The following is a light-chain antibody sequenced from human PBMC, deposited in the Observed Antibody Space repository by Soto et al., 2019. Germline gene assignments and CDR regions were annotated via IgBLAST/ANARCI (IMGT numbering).Light chain of an antibody. CDR1: QSISRN. CDR2: AAS. J-gene: IGKJ1*01. V-gene: IGKV1-39*01. CDR3: QQSYTIPWT. Sequence: DIQMTQSPSSLSASVGDRVTVTCRANQSISRNLNWYQQTPGKAPKLLIYAASSLHSGVPSRFRDSGSGTDFTLIIASLQSEDFATYSCQQSYTIPWTFGQGTRV.